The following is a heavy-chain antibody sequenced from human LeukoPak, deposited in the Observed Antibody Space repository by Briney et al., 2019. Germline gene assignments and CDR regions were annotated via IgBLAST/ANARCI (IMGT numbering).Heavy chain of an antibody. CDR1: GYTFSSYS. Sequence: PGGSLRLSCGASGYTFSSYSMIWVRQATGKGLEWVSSISRSSSYIYYADSVKGRFTISRGNAKNSLYLQMNSLRAEDTAVYYCARAKGVDTAMVTVYYGMDVWGQGTTVTVSS. J-gene: IGHJ6*02. D-gene: IGHD5-18*01. CDR3: ARAKGVDTAMVTVYYGMDV. CDR2: ISRSSSYI. V-gene: IGHV3-21*01.